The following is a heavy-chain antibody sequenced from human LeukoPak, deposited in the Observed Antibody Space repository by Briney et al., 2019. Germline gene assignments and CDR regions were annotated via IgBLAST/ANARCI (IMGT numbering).Heavy chain of an antibody. D-gene: IGHD3-10*01. CDR1: GYTYTSYA. Sequence: ASVKVSCKASGYTYTSYAMNWVRQAPGQGLEWMGWINTNTGNPTYAQGFTGRFVFSLDTSVSTAYLQISSLKAEDTAVYYCARDGYYGSGSYPNWFDPWGQGTLVTVSS. V-gene: IGHV7-4-1*02. CDR3: ARDGYYGSGSYPNWFDP. J-gene: IGHJ5*02. CDR2: INTNTGNP.